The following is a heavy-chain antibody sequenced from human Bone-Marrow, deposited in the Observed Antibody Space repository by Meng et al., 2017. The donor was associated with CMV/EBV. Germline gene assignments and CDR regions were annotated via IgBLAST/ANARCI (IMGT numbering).Heavy chain of an antibody. Sequence: LSLTCAASGFTFSDYYMSWIRQAPGKGLEWVSYISSSGSTIYYADSVKGRFTISRDNAKNSLYLQMNSLRAEDTAVYYCAGSWHADWYFDLWGRGTLVTVSS. CDR3: AGSWHADWYFDL. J-gene: IGHJ2*01. V-gene: IGHV3-11*04. CDR1: GFTFSDYY. CDR2: ISSSGSTI. D-gene: IGHD5-12*01.